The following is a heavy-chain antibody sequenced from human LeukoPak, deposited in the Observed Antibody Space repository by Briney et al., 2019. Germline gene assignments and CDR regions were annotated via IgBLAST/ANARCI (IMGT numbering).Heavy chain of an antibody. CDR3: ARLSIASRVRIFDY. D-gene: IGHD6-6*01. CDR2: IYYSGST. J-gene: IGHJ4*02. V-gene: IGHV4-59*08. Sequence: SDTLSLTCAVYGGSFSGYYWSWIRQPSGKGLECIGHIYYSGSTNYKPSLKNRVTISLDTSKNQFSLKLNSVTAADTAVYYCARLSIASRVRIFDYWGQGTLVTVSS. CDR1: GGSFSGYY.